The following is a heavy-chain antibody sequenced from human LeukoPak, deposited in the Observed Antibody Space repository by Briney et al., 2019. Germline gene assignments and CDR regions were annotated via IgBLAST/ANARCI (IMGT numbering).Heavy chain of an antibody. D-gene: IGHD3-10*01. CDR1: GFSVSYNN. J-gene: IGHJ6*02. V-gene: IGHV3-53*01. CDR2: IQGGGNT. Sequence: PGGSLRLSCAASGFSVSYNNMNWVRQAPGKGLEWVSVIQGGGNTYYADSVKGRFTISRDNSKNTLYLQMNSLRAEDTAVYYCARDHNYYGSGSYYNVGYYYYGMDVWGQGTTVTVSS. CDR3: ARDHNYYGSGSYYNVGYYYYGMDV.